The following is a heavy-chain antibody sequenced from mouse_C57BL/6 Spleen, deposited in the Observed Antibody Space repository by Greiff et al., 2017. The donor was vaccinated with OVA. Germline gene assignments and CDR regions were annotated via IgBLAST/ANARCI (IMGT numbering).Heavy chain of an antibody. CDR1: GYSITSGYY. Sequence: EVQLQQSGPGLVKPSQSLSLTCSVTGYSITSGYYWNWIRQFPGNKLEWMGYISYDGSNNYNPSLKNRISITRDTSKNQFFLKLNSVTTEDTATYYCASDIYDGYYGFAYWGQGTLVTVSA. J-gene: IGHJ3*01. D-gene: IGHD2-3*01. CDR3: ASDIYDGYYGFAY. V-gene: IGHV3-6*01. CDR2: ISYDGSN.